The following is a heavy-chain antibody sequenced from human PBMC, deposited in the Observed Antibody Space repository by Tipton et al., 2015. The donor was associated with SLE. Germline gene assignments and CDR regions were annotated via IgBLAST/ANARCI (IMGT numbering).Heavy chain of an antibody. CDR2: IYYSGST. CDR1: GGSISSYY. Sequence: TLSLTCTVSGGSISSYYWSWIRQPPGKGLERIGYIYYSGSTNYNPSLKSRVTISVDTSKNQLSLKLSSVTAADTAVYYCAAQPVAGLWYFDLWGRGTLVTVSS. J-gene: IGHJ2*01. D-gene: IGHD1-14*01. CDR3: AAQPVAGLWYFDL. V-gene: IGHV4-59*01.